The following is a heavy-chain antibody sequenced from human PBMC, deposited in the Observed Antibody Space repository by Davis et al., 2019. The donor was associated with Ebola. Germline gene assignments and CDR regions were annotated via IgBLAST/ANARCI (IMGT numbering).Heavy chain of an antibody. J-gene: IGHJ4*02. CDR2: IRSKAYGGTT. V-gene: IGHV3-49*03. D-gene: IGHD7-27*01. CDR1: GFTFGDYA. CDR3: TRDLHENWDYFDY. Sequence: GESLKISCTASGFTFGDYAMSWFRQAPGKGLEWVGFIRSKAYGGTTEYAASVKGRFTISRDDSKSIAYLQMNSLKTEDTAVYYCTRDLHENWDYFDYWGQGTLVTVSS.